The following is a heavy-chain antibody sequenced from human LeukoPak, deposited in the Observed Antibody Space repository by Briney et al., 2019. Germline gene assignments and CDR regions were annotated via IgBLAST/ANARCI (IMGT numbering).Heavy chain of an antibody. CDR3: ARDRGSGAPYYGMDV. Sequence: QAGGSLRLSCAASGFTFSSYSMNWVRQAPGKGLEWVAVIWYVGSNKYYADSVKGRFTISRDNSKNTLYLQMNSLRAEDTAVYYCARDRGSGAPYYGMDVWGQGTTVTVSS. CDR2: IWYVGSNK. CDR1: GFTFSSYS. V-gene: IGHV3-33*08. J-gene: IGHJ6*02. D-gene: IGHD3-10*01.